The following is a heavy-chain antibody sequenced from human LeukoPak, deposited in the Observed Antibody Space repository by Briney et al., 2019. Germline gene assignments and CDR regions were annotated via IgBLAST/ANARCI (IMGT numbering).Heavy chain of an antibody. D-gene: IGHD4-23*01. Sequence: GGSLRLSCAASGFTFSTYAMSWVRQAPGKGLECVSALSGNGNTIYYADSVKGRFTISRDNSKNTLSLQMNSLRAEDAAVYYCAKALYGGHDYWGQGTLVTVSS. CDR3: AKALYGGHDY. CDR2: LSGNGNTI. CDR1: GFTFSTYA. J-gene: IGHJ4*02. V-gene: IGHV3-23*01.